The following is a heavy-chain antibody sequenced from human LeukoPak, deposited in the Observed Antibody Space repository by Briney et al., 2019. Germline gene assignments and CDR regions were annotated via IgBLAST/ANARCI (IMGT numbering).Heavy chain of an antibody. CDR3: ARINSSGWYPYFDY. CDR1: GGSISSYY. J-gene: IGHJ4*02. V-gene: IGHV4-59*08. CDR2: IYYSGST. D-gene: IGHD6-19*01. Sequence: PSETLFLTCTVSGGSISSYYWSWIRQPPGKGLEWIGYIYYSGSTNYNPSLKSRVTISVDTSKNQFSLKLSSVTAADTAVYYCARINSSGWYPYFDYWGQGTLVTVSS.